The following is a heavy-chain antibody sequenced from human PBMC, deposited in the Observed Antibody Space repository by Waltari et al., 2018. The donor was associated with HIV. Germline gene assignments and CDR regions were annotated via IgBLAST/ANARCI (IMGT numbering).Heavy chain of an antibody. CDR3: TRDLSTYGHEFDY. J-gene: IGHJ4*02. CDR2: ISTDGSDT. Sequence: EVQLVESGGDLVQPGGSLRLACEASGFNFRGYWMHWLRQIPGKGLVWVSHISTDGSDTSYLESVKGRFTISRDNAKNTLYLQMNSLRVEDTAIYYCTRDLSTYGHEFDYWGQGTLVTVAS. D-gene: IGHD3-16*01. V-gene: IGHV3-74*01. CDR1: GFNFRGYW.